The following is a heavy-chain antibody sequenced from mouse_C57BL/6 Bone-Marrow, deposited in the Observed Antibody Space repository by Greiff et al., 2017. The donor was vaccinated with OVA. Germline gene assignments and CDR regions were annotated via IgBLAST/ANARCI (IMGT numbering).Heavy chain of an antibody. CDR1: GYTFTDYY. V-gene: IGHV1-19*01. CDR3: ARMGSAWFAY. Sequence: VQLQQSGPVLVKPGASVKMSCKASGYTFTDYYMNWVKQSHGKSLEWIGVINPYNGGTSYNQKFKGKATLTVDKSSSTAYMELNSLTSEDSAVCYCARMGSAWFAYWGQGTLVTVSA. CDR2: INPYNGGT. J-gene: IGHJ3*01.